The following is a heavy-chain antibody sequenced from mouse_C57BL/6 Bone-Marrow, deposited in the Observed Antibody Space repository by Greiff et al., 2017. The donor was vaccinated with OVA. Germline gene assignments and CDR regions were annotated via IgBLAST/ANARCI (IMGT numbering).Heavy chain of an antibody. CDR1: GFTFSSYG. V-gene: IGHV5-6*01. D-gene: IGHD4-1*01. CDR3: ARKLTGTEFAY. CDR2: ISSGGSYT. Sequence: EVKLMESGGDLVKPGGSLKLSCAASGFTFSSYGMSWVRQTPDKRLEWVATISSGGSYTYYPDSVKGRFTITRDTAKNTLYQQISRLKSEDTAMYYCARKLTGTEFAYWGQGTLVTVSA. J-gene: IGHJ3*01.